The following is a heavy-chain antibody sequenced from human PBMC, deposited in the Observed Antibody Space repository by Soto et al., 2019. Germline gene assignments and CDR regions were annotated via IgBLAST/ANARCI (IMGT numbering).Heavy chain of an antibody. D-gene: IGHD3-3*01. CDR3: ARDYYTSSGHFDY. V-gene: IGHV3-48*03. CDR1: GFTFSSYE. J-gene: IGHJ4*02. CDR2: ISGGGTLI. Sequence: PGVALRLSCAASGFTFSSYEMNWVRQAPGKGLEWVSYISGGGTLIYYADSVKGRFTISRDNAKNSLYLQMNSLRGEDTAVYYCARDYYTSSGHFDYWGQGTLVTVSS.